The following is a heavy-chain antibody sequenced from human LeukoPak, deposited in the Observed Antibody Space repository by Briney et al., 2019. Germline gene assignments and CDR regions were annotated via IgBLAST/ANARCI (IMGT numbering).Heavy chain of an antibody. Sequence: NPSETLSLTCTVSGGSIASAGYYWSWIRQHPGKGLEWIGYINYSGSTYYNLSLKSRVTISGDTSKNQFSLKLSSVTAADTAVYYCARGNSDGKREDYWGPGTLLTVSS. CDR2: INYSGST. J-gene: IGHJ4*02. D-gene: IGHD2-15*01. CDR1: GGSIASAGYY. CDR3: ARGNSDGKREDY. V-gene: IGHV4-31*03.